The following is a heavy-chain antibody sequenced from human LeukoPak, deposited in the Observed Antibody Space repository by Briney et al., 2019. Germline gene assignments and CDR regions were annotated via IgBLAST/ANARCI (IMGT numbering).Heavy chain of an antibody. J-gene: IGHJ4*02. CDR3: ARTTMGRTFFDY. Sequence: SETLSLTCTVSRYSISSDYYWGWIRQSPGKGLEWIACISHSGTTYYNPSLKNRVTMSIDTSKNHFSLKLTSMTAEDTAVYYCARTTMGRTFFDYWGQGTLVTVSS. D-gene: IGHD4/OR15-4a*01. CDR1: RYSISSDYY. V-gene: IGHV4-38-2*02. CDR2: ISHSGTT.